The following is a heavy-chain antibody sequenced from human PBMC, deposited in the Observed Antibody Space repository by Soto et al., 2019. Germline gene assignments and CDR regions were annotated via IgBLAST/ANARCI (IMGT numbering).Heavy chain of an antibody. V-gene: IGHV4-4*02. J-gene: IGHJ4*02. D-gene: IGHD2-15*01. CDR3: ARMGSPFTSGRLDS. CDR2: VYHSGIT. Sequence: HVQLQESGPGLVKPSETLSLTCTVSGGSISSGDWWSWVRQPPGKGLEWIGEVYHSGITNDNPSLKSRLTIAIDKSNNQFSLRLTSVTAADAAVYYCARMGSPFTSGRLDSWGQGTLVTVSS. CDR1: GGSISSGDW.